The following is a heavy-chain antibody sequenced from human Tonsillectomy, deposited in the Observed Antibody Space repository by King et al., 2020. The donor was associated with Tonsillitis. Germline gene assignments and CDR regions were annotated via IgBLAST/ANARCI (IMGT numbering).Heavy chain of an antibody. V-gene: IGHV3-23*04. CDR1: GFTFSNYA. J-gene: IGHJ6*03. Sequence: VQLVESGGGLVLPGGSLRLSCAASGFTFSNYAMSWVRQAPGKGLEWVLVISGSGGGTYYADSVKGRFTISRDNSKNTLYLLMNSLRAEDTAVYYCAKGDSSSWFWSSPGQYYYYMDVWGKGTTVTVSS. CDR3: AKGDSSSWFWSSPGQYYYYMDV. D-gene: IGHD6-13*01. CDR2: ISGSGGGT.